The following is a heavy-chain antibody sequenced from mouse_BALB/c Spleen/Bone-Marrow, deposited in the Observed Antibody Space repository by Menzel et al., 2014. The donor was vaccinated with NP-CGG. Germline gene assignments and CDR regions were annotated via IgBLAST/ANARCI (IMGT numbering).Heavy chain of an antibody. J-gene: IGHJ3*01. D-gene: IGHD1-2*01. CDR1: GYTFSSCW. CDR3: ARRGHGFAWFAY. CDR2: ILPGSGST. V-gene: IGHV1-9*01. Sequence: SGTELMKPGASVKISCKATGYTFSSCWIEWVNQRPGHGLEWIGEILPGSGSTNYNEKFKGKATFTADTSSNTAYMQLSSLTSEDSAVYYCARRGHGFAWFAYWGQGTLVTVSA.